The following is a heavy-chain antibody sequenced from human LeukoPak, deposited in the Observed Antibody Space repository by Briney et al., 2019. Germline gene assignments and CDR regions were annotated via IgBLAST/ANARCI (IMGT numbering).Heavy chain of an antibody. CDR2: IRTHNGDT. CDR3: ARVRYGDYQDALDI. D-gene: IGHD2-21*02. CDR1: GGTFSSYA. V-gene: IGHV1-18*01. J-gene: IGHJ3*02. Sequence: PPASVKVSCKASGGTFSSYAISWVRQAPGQGLEWMGWIRTHNGDTDYAQNLQGRVTLTTDTSTNMVYMELRSLTSDDTAVYYCARVRYGDYQDALDIWGRGTMVIVS.